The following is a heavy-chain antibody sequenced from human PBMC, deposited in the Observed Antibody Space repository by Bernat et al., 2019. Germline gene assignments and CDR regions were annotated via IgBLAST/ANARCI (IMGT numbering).Heavy chain of an antibody. D-gene: IGHD3-3*01. CDR3: TRLLRSRYYFDY. Sequence: QLQLQESGPGLVKPSETLSLPCTVSGGSISTSSYYWGWIRQPRGKGLEWIGSNYYSGSTYYNPYLKSGVSISGETSQNKCILKPIYVCAADTAVYYTTRLLRSRYYFDYWGQGTLVTVSS. CDR1: GGSISTSSYY. J-gene: IGHJ4*02. V-gene: IGHV4-39*01. CDR2: NYYSGST.